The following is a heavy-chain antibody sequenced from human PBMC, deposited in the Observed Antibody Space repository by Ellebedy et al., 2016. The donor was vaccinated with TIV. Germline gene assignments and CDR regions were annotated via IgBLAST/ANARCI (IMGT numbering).Heavy chain of an antibody. CDR1: GFTFSNYA. D-gene: IGHD3-10*01. CDR3: VTGAQSRYFDY. V-gene: IGHV3-23*01. Sequence: PGGSLRLSCAASGFTFSNYAMSWVRQAPGKGLEWVSSISISAYTTLYGDSVKGRFTISSDNSKNTVYLQMNSLRAEDTALYYCVTGAQSRYFDYWGQGTLVTVSS. J-gene: IGHJ4*02. CDR2: ISISAYTT.